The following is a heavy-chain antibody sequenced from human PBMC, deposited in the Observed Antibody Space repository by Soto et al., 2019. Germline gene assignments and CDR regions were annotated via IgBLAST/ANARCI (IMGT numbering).Heavy chain of an antibody. D-gene: IGHD3-10*01. CDR1: GFTFSSYA. CDR2: LSGSGKTT. V-gene: IGHV3-23*01. Sequence: GGSLRLSCAASGFTFSSYALNWVRQAPGKGLEWVSGLSGSGKTTYYTDSVTGRFTISRDNSRNILYLQMSSLRADDSAIYYCAQKAVPGSGINYYGMDVWGQGTTVTVSS. J-gene: IGHJ6*02. CDR3: AQKAVPGSGINYYGMDV.